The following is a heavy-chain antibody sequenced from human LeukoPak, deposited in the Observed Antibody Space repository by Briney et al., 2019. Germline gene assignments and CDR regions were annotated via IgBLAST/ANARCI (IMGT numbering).Heavy chain of an antibody. J-gene: IGHJ6*03. D-gene: IGHD3-3*01. Sequence: SETLSLTCTVSGGSISSYYWSWIRQPPGKGLEWIGYIYYSGSTNYNPSLKSRVTISVDTSKNQFSLRLSSVTAADTAVYYCARDNTIFGVVTPRPHYYYYYYMDVWGKGTTVTVSS. CDR2: IYYSGST. CDR1: GGSISSYY. V-gene: IGHV4-59*01. CDR3: ARDNTIFGVVTPRPHYYYYYYMDV.